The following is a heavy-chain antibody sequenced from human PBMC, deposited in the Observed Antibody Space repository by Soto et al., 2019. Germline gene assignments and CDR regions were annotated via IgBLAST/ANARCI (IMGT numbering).Heavy chain of an antibody. V-gene: IGHV1-46*03. CDR3: ARDIGGYSSGWYRENYFDY. Sequence: GASVKVSCKASGYTFTSYYMHWVRQAPGQGVDWMGIINPSGGSTSYAQKFQGRVTMTRDTSTSTVYMELSSLRSEDTAVYYCARDIGGYSSGWYRENYFDYWGQGTLVTVSS. CDR1: GYTFTSYY. J-gene: IGHJ4*02. CDR2: INPSGGST. D-gene: IGHD6-19*01.